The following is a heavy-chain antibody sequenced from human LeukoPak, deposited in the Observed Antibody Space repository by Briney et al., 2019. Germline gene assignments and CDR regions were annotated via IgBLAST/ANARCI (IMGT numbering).Heavy chain of an antibody. CDR1: GGSISSGGYY. CDR2: IYYSGST. D-gene: IGHD3-22*01. V-gene: IGHV4-61*08. Sequence: SQTLSLTCAVSGGSISSGGYYWSWIRQPPGKGLEWIGYIYYSGSTNYNPSLKSRVTISVDTSKNQFSLKLSSVTAADTAVYYCARQAGDSSGYFDYFDYWGQGTLVTVSS. J-gene: IGHJ4*02. CDR3: ARQAGDSSGYFDYFDY.